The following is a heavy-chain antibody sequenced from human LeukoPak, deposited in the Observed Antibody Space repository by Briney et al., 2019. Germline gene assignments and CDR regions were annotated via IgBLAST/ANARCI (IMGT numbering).Heavy chain of an antibody. J-gene: IGHJ4*02. V-gene: IGHV1-2*02. CDR1: GYTVTGYY. Sequence: ASVKVSCKASGYTVTGYYMHWVRQAPGQGLEWMGWINPNSGGTNYAQKFQGRVTMTGDTSISTAYMELSRLRSDDTAVYYCARDLGVAVPVEGYWGQGTLVTVSS. CDR2: INPNSGGT. CDR3: ARDLGVAVPVEGY. D-gene: IGHD2-15*01.